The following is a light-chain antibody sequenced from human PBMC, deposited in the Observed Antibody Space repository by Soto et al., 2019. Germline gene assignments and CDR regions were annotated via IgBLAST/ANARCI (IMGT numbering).Light chain of an antibody. V-gene: IGKV3-20*01. Sequence: EIVMTQSPPTLSVSPGERATLSCRASQSVSSSYLAWYQQKPGQAPRLLIYGASSRATGIPDRFSGSGSGTDFTLTISRLEPEDFAVYYCQQYGSSLTWTFGQGTKVDTK. CDR2: GAS. CDR1: QSVSSSY. J-gene: IGKJ1*01. CDR3: QQYGSSLTWT.